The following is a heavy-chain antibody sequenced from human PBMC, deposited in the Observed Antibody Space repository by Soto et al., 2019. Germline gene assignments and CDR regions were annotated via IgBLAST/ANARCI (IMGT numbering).Heavy chain of an antibody. J-gene: IGHJ4*02. Sequence: GGSLRLSCAAFGFTLDNFSMNWVRRAPGKGLEWVAGISATAGGTYYANSVRGRFTISRDNSKKTVSLEMNSLTAEDTAVYYCAKDGNYFDRSGYNPFDFWGQGTLVTVSS. CDR2: ISATAGGT. D-gene: IGHD3-22*01. V-gene: IGHV3-23*01. CDR3: AKDGNYFDRSGYNPFDF. CDR1: GFTLDNFS.